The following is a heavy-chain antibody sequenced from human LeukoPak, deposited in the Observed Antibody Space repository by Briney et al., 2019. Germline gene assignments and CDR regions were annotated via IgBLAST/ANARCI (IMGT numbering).Heavy chain of an antibody. Sequence: PSETLSLTCTVSGGSISSYYWSWIRQPPGKGLEWIGYIYYSGSTNYNPSLKSRVTISVDTSKNQFSLKLSSVTAADTAVYYCASGTLGLGDYDSSGYYQLDYWGQGTLVTVSS. CDR2: IYYSGST. CDR3: ASGTLGLGDYDSSGYYQLDY. D-gene: IGHD3-22*01. V-gene: IGHV4-59*12. J-gene: IGHJ4*02. CDR1: GGSISSYY.